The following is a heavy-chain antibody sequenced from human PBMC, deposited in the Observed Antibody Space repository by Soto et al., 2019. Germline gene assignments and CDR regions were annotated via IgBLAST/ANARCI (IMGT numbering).Heavy chain of an antibody. CDR2: LYDVDVS. J-gene: IGHJ3*01. D-gene: IGHD1-1*01. CDR3: ATWHEREHAFDV. CDR1: GLTISGKKY. Sequence: DVQLVESGGGLIQPGESLRLSCAAFGLTISGKKYVAWVRQAPGKGLEWVSALYDVDVSFYADSVTGRFTTSSDSSKTPVYLQMNDLRPDDTAVYYCATWHEREHAFDVWGQGTTVTISS. V-gene: IGHV3-53*01.